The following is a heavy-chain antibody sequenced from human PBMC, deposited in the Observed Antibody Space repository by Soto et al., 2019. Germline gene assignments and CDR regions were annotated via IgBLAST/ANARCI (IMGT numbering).Heavy chain of an antibody. Sequence: QMELQESAPGLVRPSQTLSLTCSVSGGSIRDDEYYWSWVRQTPGKGLQWIGFVHYRGTTYYNPSLMSPSYLPLDMSKNVFLLILKSVTDADEAIYYCARVPLGAAYTLASGRIVDLWSQGTLVAVSS. J-gene: IGHJ5*02. CDR3: ARVPLGAAYTLASGRIVDL. D-gene: IGHD3-16*01. V-gene: IGHV4-30-4*08. CDR1: GGSIRDDEYY. CDR2: VHYRGTT.